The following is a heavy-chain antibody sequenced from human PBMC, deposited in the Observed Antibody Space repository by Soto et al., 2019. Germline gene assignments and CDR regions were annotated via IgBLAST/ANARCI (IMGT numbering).Heavy chain of an antibody. CDR1: GGSFSGYY. V-gene: IGHV4-34*01. J-gene: IGHJ5*02. CDR2: INHSGST. Sequence: SETLSLTCAVYGGSFSGYYWSWIRQPPGKGLEWIGEINHSGSTNYNPSLKSRGTISVDTSKNQFSLKLSSVTAADTAVYYCARGEQFVVVTATSWFDPWGQGTLVTVSS. D-gene: IGHD2-21*02. CDR3: ARGEQFVVVTATSWFDP.